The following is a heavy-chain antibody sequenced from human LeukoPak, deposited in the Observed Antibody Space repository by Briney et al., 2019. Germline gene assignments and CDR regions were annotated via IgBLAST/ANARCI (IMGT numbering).Heavy chain of an antibody. V-gene: IGHV1-69*04. D-gene: IGHD3-22*01. CDR1: GYTFTSYA. CDR3: ARDKPAKLFIGYYDSSGYYAFDI. Sequence: SVKVSCKASGYTFTSYAISCVRQAPGQGLEWMGRIAPILGIANYAQKFQGRVTITADKSTSTAYMELSSLRSEDTAVYYCARDKPAKLFIGYYDSSGYYAFDIWGQGTMVTVSS. J-gene: IGHJ3*02. CDR2: IAPILGIA.